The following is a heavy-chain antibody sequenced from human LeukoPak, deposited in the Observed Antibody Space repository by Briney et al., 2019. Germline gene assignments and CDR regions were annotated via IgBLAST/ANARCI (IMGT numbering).Heavy chain of an antibody. J-gene: IGHJ6*03. Sequence: SETLSLTCTVSGGSISSYYWSWIRQPPGKGLEWIGYIYYSGSTNYNPSLKSRVTISVDTSKNQFSLKLSSVTAADTAVYYCARAPDFGVVTPGYTDVWGKGTTVTVSS. D-gene: IGHD3-3*01. CDR3: ARAPDFGVVTPGYTDV. CDR2: IYYSGST. V-gene: IGHV4-59*01. CDR1: GGSISSYY.